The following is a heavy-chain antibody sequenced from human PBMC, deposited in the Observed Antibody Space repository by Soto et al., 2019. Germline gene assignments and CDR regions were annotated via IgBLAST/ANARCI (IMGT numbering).Heavy chain of an antibody. D-gene: IGHD5-18*01. V-gene: IGHV4-31*03. CDR3: ARLPGAMVNAYFDY. J-gene: IGHJ4*02. CDR2: IYYSGST. Sequence: SETLSLTCTVSGGSISSGGYYWSWIRQHPGKGLEWIGYIYYSGSTYYNPSLKSRVTISVDTSKNQFSLKLSSVTASDTAMYYCARLPGAMVNAYFDYWGQGTPVTVSS. CDR1: GGSISSGGYY.